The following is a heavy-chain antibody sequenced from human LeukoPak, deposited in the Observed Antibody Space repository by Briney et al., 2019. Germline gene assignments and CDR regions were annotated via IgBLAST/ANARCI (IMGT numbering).Heavy chain of an antibody. V-gene: IGHV1-18*01. CDR3: ARVRGAIFGVVRPEPGRGEYYMDV. J-gene: IGHJ6*03. Sequence: VASVKVSCKASGYTFTSYGISWVRQAPGQGLEWMGWISAYNGNTNYAQKLQGRVTMTTDTSTSTAYMELRSLRSDDTAVYYCARVRGAIFGVVRPEPGRGEYYMDVWGKGTTVTVSS. CDR1: GYTFTSYG. CDR2: ISAYNGNT. D-gene: IGHD3-3*01.